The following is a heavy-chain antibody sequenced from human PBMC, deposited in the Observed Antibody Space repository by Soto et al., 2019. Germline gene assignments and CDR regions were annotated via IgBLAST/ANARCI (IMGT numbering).Heavy chain of an antibody. CDR2: IYHSGTT. Sequence: SETLSLTCAVSGYSIGNTYYWGWIRQPPGKGLKWIGNIYHSGTTYYNPSLESRVTISVDTSNNQFSLKLRSVTAADTVVYACARAFYGDYEAHYYGMDVWGQGTTVTVSS. CDR1: GYSIGNTYY. J-gene: IGHJ6*02. D-gene: IGHD4-17*01. CDR3: ARAFYGDYEAHYYGMDV. V-gene: IGHV4-38-2*01.